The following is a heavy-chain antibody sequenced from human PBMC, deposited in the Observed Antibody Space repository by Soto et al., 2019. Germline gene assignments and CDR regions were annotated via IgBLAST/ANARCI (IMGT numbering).Heavy chain of an antibody. Sequence: QITLKESGPTLVKPTQTLTLTCSFSGFSLSTNGVGVGWIRQPPGKALEWLALIYWADDKSYSPSLKTTLTNTKDTTKNQVVLTMNNMDPGDTATYCCAHKPYSCRWAVDYWGQGALVTVSS. D-gene: IGHD2-2*01. CDR3: AHKPYSCRWAVDY. J-gene: IGHJ4*02. CDR2: IYWADDK. CDR1: GFSLSTNGVG. V-gene: IGHV2-5*02.